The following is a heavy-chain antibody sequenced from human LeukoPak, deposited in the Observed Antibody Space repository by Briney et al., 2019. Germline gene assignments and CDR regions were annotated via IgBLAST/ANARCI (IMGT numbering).Heavy chain of an antibody. D-gene: IGHD3-9*01. V-gene: IGHV1-18*01. CDR3: TRDLERYFDWTTAPEYFQH. CDR2: ISAYNGNT. Sequence: ASVKVSCKASGYTFTSYGISWVRQAPGQGLEWMGWISAYNGNTNYAQKLQGRVTMTTDTSTSTAYMELRSLRSDDTAVYYCTRDLERYFDWTTAPEYFQHWGQGTLVTVSS. J-gene: IGHJ1*01. CDR1: GYTFTSYG.